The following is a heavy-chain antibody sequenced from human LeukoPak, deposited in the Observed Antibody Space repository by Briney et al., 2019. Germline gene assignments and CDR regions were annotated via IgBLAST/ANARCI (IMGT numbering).Heavy chain of an antibody. CDR1: GFTFRSSA. Sequence: GSLRLSCAASGFTFRSSAMHWVRQAPGKGLEWVAVISYDGNNKYYADSAKGRFTISRDNSKNTLYLQMNSLRAEDTGVYYCGILPPGYWGQGTLVTVSS. CDR2: ISYDGNNK. D-gene: IGHD2-8*02. V-gene: IGHV3-30*04. J-gene: IGHJ4*02. CDR3: GILPPGY.